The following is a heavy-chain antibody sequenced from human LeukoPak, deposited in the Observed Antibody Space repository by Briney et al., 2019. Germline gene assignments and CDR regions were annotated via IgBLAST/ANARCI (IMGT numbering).Heavy chain of an antibody. Sequence: GGSLRLSCAAPGFTFSSYGMSWVRQAPGKGLEWVSSISGSVGTIYYADSVKGRFTISRDNSKNTLYLQMNNLRAEDSAVYYCAKEYSGSFSPFPSYFDYWGQGTLVTVSS. V-gene: IGHV3-23*01. CDR2: ISGSVGTI. CDR3: AKEYSGSFSPFPSYFDY. D-gene: IGHD1-26*01. CDR1: GFTFSSYG. J-gene: IGHJ4*02.